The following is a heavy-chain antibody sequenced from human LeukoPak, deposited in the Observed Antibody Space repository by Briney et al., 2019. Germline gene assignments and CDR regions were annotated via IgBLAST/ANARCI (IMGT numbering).Heavy chain of an antibody. CDR1: GVSISDSNYY. Sequence: NPSETLSLTCTVSGVSISDSNYYWGWIRQPPGRGLEWIGNIYYSGSTYYSLSLKSRVTVSVDTSKNQFSLKLSSVTAADTAVYYCARQSTIAAARIDPWGQGTLVTVSS. CDR3: ARQSTIAAARIDP. V-gene: IGHV4-39*01. CDR2: IYYSGST. D-gene: IGHD6-25*01. J-gene: IGHJ5*02.